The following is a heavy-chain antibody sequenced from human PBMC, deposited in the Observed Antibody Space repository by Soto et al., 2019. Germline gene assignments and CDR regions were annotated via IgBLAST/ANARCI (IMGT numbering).Heavy chain of an antibody. J-gene: IGHJ4*02. CDR2: ISGSGGST. Sequence: GGSLRLSCAASGFTFSSYAMSWVRQAPGKGLEWVSAISGSGGSTYYADSVKGRFTISRDNSKNTQYLQMNSLRAEDTAVYYCAKGGVYSSWANFDYWGQGTLVTVSS. D-gene: IGHD6-13*01. V-gene: IGHV3-23*01. CDR3: AKGGVYSSWANFDY. CDR1: GFTFSSYA.